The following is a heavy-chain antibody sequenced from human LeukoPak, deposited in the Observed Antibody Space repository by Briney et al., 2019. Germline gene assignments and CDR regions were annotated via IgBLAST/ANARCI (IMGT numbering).Heavy chain of an antibody. Sequence: PSETLSLTCAVYGDSFSGYYWTWIRQPPRKGLEWIVEINHSRSTNYNPSLKSRVTISVDTSKNQFSLNLTSVTAADTAIYYCATNVPGTTYFDPWGQGTLVTVSS. CDR2: INHSRST. CDR3: ATNVPGTTYFDP. V-gene: IGHV4-34*01. CDR1: GDSFSGYY. D-gene: IGHD1-14*01. J-gene: IGHJ4*02.